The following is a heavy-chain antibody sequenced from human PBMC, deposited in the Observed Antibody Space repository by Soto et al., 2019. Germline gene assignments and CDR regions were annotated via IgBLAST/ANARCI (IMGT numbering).Heavy chain of an antibody. Sequence: GESLKISCKASGYRFTTYWIGLVRQMPGKDLEWMGIIYPGDSNTRYSPSFQGQVTISADRSISTAYLQWTSLKASDTAMYYCARDATQAGYYSYYFDYWGQGTLVTVSS. V-gene: IGHV5-51*01. CDR1: GYRFTTYW. CDR2: IYPGDSNT. CDR3: ARDATQAGYYSYYFDY. D-gene: IGHD3-22*01. J-gene: IGHJ4*02.